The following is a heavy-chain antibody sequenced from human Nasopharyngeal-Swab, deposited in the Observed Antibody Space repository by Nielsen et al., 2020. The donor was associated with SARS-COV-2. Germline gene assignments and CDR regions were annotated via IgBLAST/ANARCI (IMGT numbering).Heavy chain of an antibody. CDR2: ISSSSSYI. Sequence: ESLKISCAASGFTFSSYSMNWVRQAPGKGLEWVSSISSSSSYIYYADSVKGRFTISRDNAKNSLYLQMNSPRAEDTAVYYCARARRGVDYYMDVWGKGTTVTVSS. J-gene: IGHJ6*03. CDR3: ARARRGVDYYMDV. D-gene: IGHD3-10*01. CDR1: GFTFSSYS. V-gene: IGHV3-21*01.